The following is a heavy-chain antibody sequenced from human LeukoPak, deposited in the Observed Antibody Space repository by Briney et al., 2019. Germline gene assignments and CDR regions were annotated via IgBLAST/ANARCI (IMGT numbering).Heavy chain of an antibody. CDR1: GFTFSSYA. Sequence: GGSLRLSCAVSGFTFSSYAMSRVRQAPGKGLEWVSGISGSGDSTHYADSVKGRFTISRDNSKNTLYLQMNSLRAEDTAVYYCAKKSYYYGSTGYYDYWGQGTLVTVSS. CDR2: ISGSGDST. V-gene: IGHV3-23*01. D-gene: IGHD3-22*01. CDR3: AKKSYYYGSTGYYDY. J-gene: IGHJ4*02.